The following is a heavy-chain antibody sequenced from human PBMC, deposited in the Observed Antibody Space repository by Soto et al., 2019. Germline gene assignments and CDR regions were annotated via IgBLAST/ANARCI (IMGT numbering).Heavy chain of an antibody. Sequence: GGSLRLSCAASRFTFSSYSMNWVRQAPGKGLEWVSYIGGNINAVNYADSVKGRFTISRDNAKNSLYLQMNSLRDDDTAVYYCARDFAFAFDIWGQGTMVTVSS. CDR1: RFTFSSYS. D-gene: IGHD3-3*02. V-gene: IGHV3-48*02. CDR2: IGGNINAV. J-gene: IGHJ3*02. CDR3: ARDFAFAFDI.